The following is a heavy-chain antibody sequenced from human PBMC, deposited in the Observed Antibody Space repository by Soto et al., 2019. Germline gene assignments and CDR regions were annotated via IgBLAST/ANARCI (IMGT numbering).Heavy chain of an antibody. D-gene: IGHD3-22*01. V-gene: IGHV3-74*01. Sequence: PGGSLRLSCAASGLTFSRHWMHWVRQAPGKGLLWVSRVNPDGTGTTYADSVRGRFTVSRDNARNTLYLQMSSLRAEDTAVYYCVAGLITTGGQGDYWGQGTLVTVSS. CDR1: GLTFSRHW. CDR3: VAGLITTGGQGDY. CDR2: VNPDGTGT. J-gene: IGHJ4*02.